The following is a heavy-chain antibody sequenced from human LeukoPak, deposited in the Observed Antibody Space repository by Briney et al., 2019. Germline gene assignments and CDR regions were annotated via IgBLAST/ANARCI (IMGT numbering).Heavy chain of an antibody. CDR1: GYHFTSYW. J-gene: IGHJ4*02. CDR3: ARTFASYGGNSLDY. V-gene: IGHV5-51*03. D-gene: IGHD4-23*01. Sequence: KPGESLKISCKGSGYHFTSYWIGWVRQMPGKGLEWVAIIYPGDSDTRYSPSFQGQVTISADKAISATSLQWSSLKASDTAIYYCARTFASYGGNSLDYWGQGTLVTVSS. CDR2: IYPGDSDT.